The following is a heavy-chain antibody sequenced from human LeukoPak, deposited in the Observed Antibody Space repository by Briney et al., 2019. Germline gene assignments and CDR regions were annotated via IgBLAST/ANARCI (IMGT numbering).Heavy chain of an antibody. V-gene: IGHV4-61*02. CDR3: ARGLITVDGMDV. CDR1: GGSISSGSYY. Sequence: SQTLSLTCTVSGGSISSGSYYWSWIRQPAGKGLEWIGRIYTSGSTNYNPSLKSRVTISVDTSENQFSLKLSSVTAADTAVYYCARGLITVDGMDVWGQGTTVTVSS. J-gene: IGHJ6*02. D-gene: IGHD4-11*01. CDR2: IYTSGST.